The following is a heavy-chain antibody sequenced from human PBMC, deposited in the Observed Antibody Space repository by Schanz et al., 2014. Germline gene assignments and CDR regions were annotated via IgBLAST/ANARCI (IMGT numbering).Heavy chain of an antibody. J-gene: IGHJ5*02. CDR2: INHSGST. V-gene: IGHV4-34*01. CDR1: GGSFSGYY. D-gene: IGHD2-2*01. CDR3: ARGGERYCRGTSFCQFDP. Sequence: QVQLQQWGAGLLKPSETLSLTCAVYGGSFSGYYWSWIRQPPGKGLEWIGEINHSGSTNYNPSLKVRFPISVTTSKNHFSLKLSSVTAADTAVYYCARGGERYCRGTSFCQFDPWGQGTLVTVSS.